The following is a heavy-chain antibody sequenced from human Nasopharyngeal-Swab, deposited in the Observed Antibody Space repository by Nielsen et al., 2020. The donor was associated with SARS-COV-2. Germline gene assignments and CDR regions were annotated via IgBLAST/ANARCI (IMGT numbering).Heavy chain of an antibody. CDR3: ARIHWGCWMARGVYFDY. CDR2: IFSNDEK. V-gene: IGHV2-26*01. D-gene: IGHD3-10*01. J-gene: IGHJ4*02. Sequence: WIRQPPGKALEWLAHIFSNDEKSYSTSLKRRLTISKDTSKSQVVLTMTNMDPVDTATYYCARIHWGCWMARGVYFDYWGQGTLVTVSS.